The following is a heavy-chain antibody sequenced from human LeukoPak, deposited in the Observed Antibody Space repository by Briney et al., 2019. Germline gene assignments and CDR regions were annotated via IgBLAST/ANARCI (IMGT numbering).Heavy chain of an antibody. Sequence: SGTLSLTCSVSGDSLGIYKWSWIRQPPGKGLEWIAHISSSGSAIYNPSLKSRVSMAVDTSKNQFSLRMTSVTAADTAVYYCAREWSGFDFWGQGTMVTVSS. CDR3: AREWSGFDF. V-gene: IGHV4-59*01. J-gene: IGHJ3*01. D-gene: IGHD2-15*01. CDR2: ISSSGSA. CDR1: GDSLGIYK.